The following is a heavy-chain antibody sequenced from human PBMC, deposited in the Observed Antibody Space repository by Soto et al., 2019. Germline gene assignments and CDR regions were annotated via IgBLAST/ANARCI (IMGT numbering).Heavy chain of an antibody. CDR1: GASITTYY. D-gene: IGHD3-10*01. J-gene: IGHJ5*02. V-gene: IGHV4-59*01. CDR2: ISYSGST. CDR3: ARDWDSSGLFDP. Sequence: SETLSLTCSVSGASITTYYWSWIRQPPGKGLEWIGSISYSGSTKYNPSLESRVMISLDTSKNQFSLRLTSVTAADTALYYCARDWDSSGLFDPWGQGALVTGLL.